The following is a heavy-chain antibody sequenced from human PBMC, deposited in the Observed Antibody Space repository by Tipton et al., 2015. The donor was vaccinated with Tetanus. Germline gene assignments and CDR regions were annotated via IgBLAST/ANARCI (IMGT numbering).Heavy chain of an antibody. Sequence: SLRLSCSASGFIFSNYWMSWVRQAPGKGLEWVANINRNGGDKYYVDSVKGRFTISRDEAKKSVYLEMSSLTVGDTAVYYCARDRGEDWTNFYYMDVWGKGATVIVSS. CDR2: INRNGGDK. V-gene: IGHV3-7*01. J-gene: IGHJ6*03. D-gene: IGHD3/OR15-3a*01. CDR3: ARDRGEDWTNFYYMDV. CDR1: GFIFSNYW.